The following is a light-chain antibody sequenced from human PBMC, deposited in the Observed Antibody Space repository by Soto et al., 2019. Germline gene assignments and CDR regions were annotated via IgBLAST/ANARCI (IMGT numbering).Light chain of an antibody. CDR3: PQYENSPWP. J-gene: IGKJ1*01. CDR1: QSVSSN. Sequence: RGMMQTPATLSVSPGERATLSFRASQSVSSNLAGYQQKPGQAPRLLIYGASNRATGIPDRFSGSGFGTDFTLTISRLEPEDFTVYYCPQYENSPWPFGQ. CDR2: GAS. V-gene: IGKV3D-15*02.